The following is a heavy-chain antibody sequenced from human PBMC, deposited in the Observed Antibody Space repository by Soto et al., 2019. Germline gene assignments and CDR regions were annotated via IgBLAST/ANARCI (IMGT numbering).Heavy chain of an antibody. V-gene: IGHV3-30-3*02. CDR1: GFTFSTYA. D-gene: IGHD6-19*01. CDR3: EKSIAMAGIES. Sequence: GGSLRLSCVASGFTFSTYAIHWVRQAPGKGLDWVAVISNDGSKKYFVDSVKGRFTIARDNSNNTVYLQMNSLRVEDTALYYCEKSIAMAGIESWGRGTLVTVS. CDR2: ISNDGSKK. J-gene: IGHJ4*02.